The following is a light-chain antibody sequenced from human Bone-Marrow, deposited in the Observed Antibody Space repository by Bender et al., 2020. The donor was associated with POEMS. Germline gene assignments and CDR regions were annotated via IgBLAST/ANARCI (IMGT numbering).Light chain of an antibody. V-gene: IGLV2-14*01. CDR2: EVS. Sequence: QSALTQPASVSGSPGQSITISCTGTSSDVGGYNYVSWYQQHPGKAPKLMIYEVSLRPSGVSNRFSGSQSGNTASLTISGLRSEDEADYYCTSYASSNTYVFGTGTKVTVL. J-gene: IGLJ1*01. CDR3: TSYASSNTYV. CDR1: SSDVGGYNY.